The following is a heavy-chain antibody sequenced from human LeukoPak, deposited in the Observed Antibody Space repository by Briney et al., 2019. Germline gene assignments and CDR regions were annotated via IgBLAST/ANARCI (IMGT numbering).Heavy chain of an antibody. Sequence: SGPTLVNPTQTLTLTCTFSGFSLSTSGVGVGWIRQPPGKALEWLALIYWDDDKRYSLSLKSRLTITKDTSKNQVVLKMTNMDPVDTATYYCAHRPRPIGYCSSGSCYSDWFDPWGQGTLVTVSS. D-gene: IGHD2-15*01. J-gene: IGHJ5*02. V-gene: IGHV2-5*02. CDR1: GFSLSTSGVG. CDR2: IYWDDDK. CDR3: AHRPRPIGYCSSGSCYSDWFDP.